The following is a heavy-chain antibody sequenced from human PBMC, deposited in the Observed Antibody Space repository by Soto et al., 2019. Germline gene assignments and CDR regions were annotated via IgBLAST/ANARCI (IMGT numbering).Heavy chain of an antibody. CDR1: GYSFTSYW. CDR3: ARIVGITIFGVVNYGMDV. J-gene: IGHJ6*02. D-gene: IGHD3-3*01. V-gene: IGHV5-10-1*01. Sequence: HGESLKISCKGSGYSFTSYWISWVRQMPGKGLEWMGRIDPSDSYTNYSPSFQGHVTISADKSISTAYLQWSSLKASDTAMYYCARIVGITIFGVVNYGMDVWGQGTTVTVSS. CDR2: IDPSDSYT.